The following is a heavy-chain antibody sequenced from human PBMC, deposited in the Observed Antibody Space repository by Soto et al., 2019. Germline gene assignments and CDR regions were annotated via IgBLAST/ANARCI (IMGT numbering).Heavy chain of an antibody. CDR3: ARVSAGGTRWFDS. D-gene: IGHD6-13*01. V-gene: IGHV4-31*03. J-gene: IGHJ5*01. CDR2: IYYRGTT. Sequence: SETLSLTCSVSGGSISTGVWYWSWVREHPGKGLEWIGDIYYRGTTSYNPSLGSRVTISRDTSKSQVSLKVNSVPAADTAVYYCARVSAGGTRWFDSWGQGIRVTVSS. CDR1: GGSISTGVWY.